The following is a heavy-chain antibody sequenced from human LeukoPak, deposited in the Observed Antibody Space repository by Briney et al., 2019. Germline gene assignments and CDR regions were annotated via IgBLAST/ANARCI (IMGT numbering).Heavy chain of an antibody. V-gene: IGHV1-69*02. J-gene: IGHJ4*02. CDR1: GGTFSSYT. CDR2: IIPILGIA. D-gene: IGHD3-3*01. Sequence: SVKVSCKASGGTFSSYTISWVRQAPGQGLEWMGRIIPILGIANYAQKFQGRVTITADKSTSTAYMELSSLRSEDTAVYYCARGFRYDFWSGCYLFDYWGQGTLVTVSS. CDR3: ARGFRYDFWSGCYLFDY.